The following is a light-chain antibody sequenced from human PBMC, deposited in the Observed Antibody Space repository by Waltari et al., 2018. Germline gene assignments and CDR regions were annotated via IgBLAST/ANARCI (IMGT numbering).Light chain of an antibody. CDR3: QQYDISPLT. CDR2: GAS. J-gene: IGKJ4*01. Sequence: EIVLTQSPGTLSLSPGERATLSCRASQTVRTTYLAWYQQKPGQAPTLVIHGASSRATGIPDRFSGSGSGTDFSLTISSLEPEDFAVYYCQQYDISPLTFGGGTKVGIK. CDR1: QTVRTTY. V-gene: IGKV3-20*01.